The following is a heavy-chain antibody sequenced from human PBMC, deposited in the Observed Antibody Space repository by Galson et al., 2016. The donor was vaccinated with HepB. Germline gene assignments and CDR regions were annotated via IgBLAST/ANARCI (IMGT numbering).Heavy chain of an antibody. D-gene: IGHD2-21*01. CDR2: IHYSGHT. V-gene: IGHV4-59*02. CDR1: GGSVTSYS. Sequence: SETLSLTCTVSGGSVTSYSWSWIRQPPGKGLEWIGFIHYSGHTNNNPSLKSRVTLSVDMSKNQLSLRLSSVTAADPAVYYCATTHITLRPGYNGMDVWGRGTTVTVSS. CDR3: ATTHITLRPGYNGMDV. J-gene: IGHJ6*02.